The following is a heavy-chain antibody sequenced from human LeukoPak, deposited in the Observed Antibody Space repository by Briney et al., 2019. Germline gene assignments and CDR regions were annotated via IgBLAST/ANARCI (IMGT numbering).Heavy chain of an antibody. CDR3: AREVVYDAFDI. CDR1: AGTFCSYT. J-gene: IGHJ3*02. CDR2: IIPIFDTA. D-gene: IGHD3-22*01. V-gene: IGHV1-69*05. Sequence: GASVKVSCKASAGTFCSYTTSWVPQAPGEGLEWMGVIIPIFDTANYEQKFQGRVTITTDESTSTAYMELSSLRSEDTAVYYCAREVVYDAFDIWGQGTMVTVSS.